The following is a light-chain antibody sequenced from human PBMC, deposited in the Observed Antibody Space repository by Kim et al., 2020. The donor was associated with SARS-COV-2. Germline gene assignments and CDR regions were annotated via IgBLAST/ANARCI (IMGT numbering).Light chain of an antibody. CDR1: QGISSY. V-gene: IGKV1-8*01. CDR3: QQYYSYPRT. Sequence: AIRMTQSPSSFSASTGDRVTITRRASQGISSYLAWYQQKPGKAPKLLIYAASTLQSGVPSRFSGSGSGTDFTLTISCLQSEDFATYYGQQYYSYPRTFRQGTKVDIK. J-gene: IGKJ1*01. CDR2: AAS.